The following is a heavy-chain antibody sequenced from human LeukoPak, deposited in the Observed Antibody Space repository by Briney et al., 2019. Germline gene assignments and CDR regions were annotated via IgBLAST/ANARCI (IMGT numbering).Heavy chain of an antibody. CDR3: AKDYGDYVGSVDY. Sequence: GGSLRLSCAASGFTFNNFIISWVRQAPGKGLEWVANMRQDGSESFYVDSVKGRFTISRDNSKNTLYLQMNSLRAEDTAVYYCAKDYGDYVGSVDYWGQGTLVTVSS. CDR1: GFTFNNFI. J-gene: IGHJ4*02. CDR2: MRQDGSES. V-gene: IGHV3-7*03. D-gene: IGHD4-17*01.